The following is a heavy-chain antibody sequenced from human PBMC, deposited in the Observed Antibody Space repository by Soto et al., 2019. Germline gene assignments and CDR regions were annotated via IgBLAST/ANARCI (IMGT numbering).Heavy chain of an antibody. Sequence: QVQLVQSGAEGKKPGASVKVSCKASGYTFTSYAMHWVRQAPGQRLEWMGWINAGNGNTKYSQKFQGRVTITRDTSASTAYMELSSLRSEDTAVYYCARETGYSSSWYYFDYWGQGTLVTVSS. CDR1: GYTFTSYA. J-gene: IGHJ4*02. CDR2: INAGNGNT. D-gene: IGHD6-13*01. CDR3: ARETGYSSSWYYFDY. V-gene: IGHV1-3*01.